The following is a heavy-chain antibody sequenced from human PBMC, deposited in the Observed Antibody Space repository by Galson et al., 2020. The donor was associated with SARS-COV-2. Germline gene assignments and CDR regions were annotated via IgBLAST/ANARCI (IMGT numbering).Heavy chain of an antibody. V-gene: IGHV3-23*01. Sequence: GGSLRLSCAASGFTFSSYAMSWVRQAPGKGLEWVSAISGSGGSTYYADSVKGRFTISRDNSKNTLYLQMNSLRAEDTAVYYCAKIAPRDYDFWSGYPCYLDSWGQGTLVPVSS. D-gene: IGHD3-3*01. J-gene: IGHJ4*02. CDR3: AKIAPRDYDFWSGYPCYLDS. CDR2: ISGSGGST. CDR1: GFTFSSYA.